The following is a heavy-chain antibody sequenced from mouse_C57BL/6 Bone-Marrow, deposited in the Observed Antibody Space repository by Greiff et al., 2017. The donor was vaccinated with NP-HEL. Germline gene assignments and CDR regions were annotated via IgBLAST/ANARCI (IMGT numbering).Heavy chain of an antibody. J-gene: IGHJ3*01. D-gene: IGHD1-1*01. CDR1: GFNIKDYY. CDR3: TTKGLYYASFAY. CDR2: IDPEDGDT. V-gene: IGHV14-1*01. Sequence: EVKLQQSGAELVRPGASVKLSCTASGFNIKDYYMHWVKQRPEQGLEWIGRIDPEDGDTEYAPKFQGKATMTADTSSNTAYLQLSSLTSEDTAVYYCTTKGLYYASFAYWGQGTLVTVSA.